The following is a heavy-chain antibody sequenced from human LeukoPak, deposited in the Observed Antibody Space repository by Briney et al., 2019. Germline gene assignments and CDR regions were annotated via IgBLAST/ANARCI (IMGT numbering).Heavy chain of an antibody. CDR3: AREATSRLVAASAGKDLDY. J-gene: IGHJ4*02. Sequence: GASVKVSCKAAVYSFTSYYVHWVRQSAGQRLEWVGISNPRGGGANYAQTCQGRVTMTRDTSSNTIYMELSSLRSDDTAVYYCAREATSRLVAASAGKDLDYWGQGTLVTVS. D-gene: IGHD6-13*01. CDR2: SNPRGGGA. V-gene: IGHV1-46*01. CDR1: VYSFTSYY.